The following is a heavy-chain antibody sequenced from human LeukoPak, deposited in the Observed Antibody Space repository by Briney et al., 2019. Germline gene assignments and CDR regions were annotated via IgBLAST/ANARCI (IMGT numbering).Heavy chain of an antibody. CDR2: MNPNSGNT. CDR1: GYTFTSYD. Sequence: APVKVSRKASGYTFTSYDINWVRQATGQGLEWMGWMNPNSGNTGYAQKFQGRVTMTRNTSISTAYMELSSLRSEDTAVYYCARDVYCSSTSCYTPSWFDPWGQGTLVTVSS. V-gene: IGHV1-8*01. J-gene: IGHJ5*02. CDR3: ARDVYCSSTSCYTPSWFDP. D-gene: IGHD2-2*02.